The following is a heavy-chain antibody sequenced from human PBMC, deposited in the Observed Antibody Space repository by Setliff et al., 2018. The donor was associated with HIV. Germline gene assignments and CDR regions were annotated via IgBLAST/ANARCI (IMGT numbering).Heavy chain of an antibody. V-gene: IGHV3-74*03. CDR3: ARLRINDF. J-gene: IGHJ4*02. CDR2: LNTDGSST. Sequence: PGGSLRLSCAASGFTFSSYWMHWVRQAPGKGLVWVSRLNTDGSSTKYADSVRGRFTISRDNTKNSLYLQMDGLRVEDTAVYYCARLRINDFWGQGTPVTVSS. CDR1: GFTFSSYW.